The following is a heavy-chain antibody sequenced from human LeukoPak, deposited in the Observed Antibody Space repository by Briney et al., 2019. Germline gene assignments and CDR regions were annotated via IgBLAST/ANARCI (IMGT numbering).Heavy chain of an antibody. Sequence: ASVKVSCKASGYTFTGYYMHWVRQAPGQGLEWMGWINPNNDGTNYAQKFQGGVTMTRDTSINTAYMELSRLRSDDTAVYYCARDLDSSGYYFRGFDPWGQGTLVTVSS. D-gene: IGHD3-22*01. CDR2: INPNNDGT. V-gene: IGHV1-2*02. CDR3: ARDLDSSGYYFRGFDP. CDR1: GYTFTGYY. J-gene: IGHJ5*02.